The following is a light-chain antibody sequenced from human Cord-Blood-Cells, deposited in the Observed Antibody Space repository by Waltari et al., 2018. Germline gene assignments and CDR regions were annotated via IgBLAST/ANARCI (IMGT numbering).Light chain of an antibody. CDR3: QQYYSTPPIT. V-gene: IGKV4-1*01. J-gene: IGKJ5*01. Sequence: EIVMTQSPDSLAVTVGEGATINLKSSQRVLYSSNNKNYLSWYQQKPRQPPKLLIYWASTRESGVPDRFSGSGSGTDFTLTISSLQAEDVAVYYCQQYYSTPPITFGQGTRLEIK. CDR2: WAS. CDR1: QRVLYSSNNKNY.